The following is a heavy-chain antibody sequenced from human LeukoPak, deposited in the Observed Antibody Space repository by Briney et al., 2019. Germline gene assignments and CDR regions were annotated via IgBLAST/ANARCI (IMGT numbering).Heavy chain of an antibody. J-gene: IGHJ6*04. CDR2: IIPIFGTA. V-gene: IGHV1-69*06. D-gene: IGHD5-12*01. CDR3: ARDGHSGYDLGGMDV. CDR1: GGTFSSYA. Sequence: SSVKVSCKASGGTFSSYAMSWVRQAPGQRLEWMGGIIPIFGTANYAQKFQGRVTITADKSTSTAYMELSSLRSEDTAVYYCARDGHSGYDLGGMDVWGKGTTVTVSS.